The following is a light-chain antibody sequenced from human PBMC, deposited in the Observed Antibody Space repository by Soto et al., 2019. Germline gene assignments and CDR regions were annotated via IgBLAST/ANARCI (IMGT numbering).Light chain of an antibody. CDR1: QSISRG. Sequence: DIQMTKSPSTLSASVGDRVTLTCRPSQSISRGLAWYQQKPGKATKLLHYDASTLESGAPSRFSGSGSGTEVTLTISSQQPDDCAPDYCQQYNSYSPVYTVGQGTQLEIK. V-gene: IGKV1-5*01. CDR2: DAS. CDR3: QQYNSYSPVYT. J-gene: IGKJ2*01.